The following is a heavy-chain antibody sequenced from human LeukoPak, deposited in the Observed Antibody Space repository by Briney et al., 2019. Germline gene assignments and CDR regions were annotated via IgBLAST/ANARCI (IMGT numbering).Heavy chain of an antibody. J-gene: IGHJ4*02. V-gene: IGHV3-9*01. CDR3: AKDRKYSSGGSCYRVGFDY. CDR1: GFTFDDYA. Sequence: PGRSLRLSCAASGFTFDDYAMHWVRQAPGKGLEWVSGISWNSGSIGYAESVKGRFTISRDNAKNSLYLQMNSLIAEDTALYYCAKDRKYSSGGSCYRVGFDYWGQGTLVSVSS. D-gene: IGHD2-15*01. CDR2: ISWNSGSI.